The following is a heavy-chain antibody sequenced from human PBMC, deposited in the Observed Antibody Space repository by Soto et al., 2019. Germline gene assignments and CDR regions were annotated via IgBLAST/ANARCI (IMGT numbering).Heavy chain of an antibody. CDR2: IAPMFGTA. D-gene: IGHD3-22*01. CDR1: GGTFSRYA. Sequence: KVSCKASGGTFSRYALSWVRQAPGQGPEWMGGIAPMFGTANYAQKFQGRVTITADESTSTAYMQLSSLRSEDTAVYYCARGVYYDSRGYYFFFWGQGTLVTVSS. CDR3: ARGVYYDSRGYYFFF. V-gene: IGHV1-69*01. J-gene: IGHJ4*02.